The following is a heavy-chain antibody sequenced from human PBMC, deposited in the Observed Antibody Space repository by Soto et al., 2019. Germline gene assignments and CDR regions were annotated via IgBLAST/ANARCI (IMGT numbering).Heavy chain of an antibody. Sequence: SETLSLTCAVSGGSISSYYWSWFRQPPGRGLEWSGYIYYSGSTNYNPSPTSRVTISVDTSKNQFSLKLSSVTAADTAVYYCARLMVAGTPSYYYYYTDVWGKGTTVTVSS. CDR1: GGSISSYY. V-gene: IGHV4-59*08. J-gene: IGHJ6*03. CDR2: IYYSGST. CDR3: ARLMVAGTPSYYYYYTDV. D-gene: IGHD6-19*01.